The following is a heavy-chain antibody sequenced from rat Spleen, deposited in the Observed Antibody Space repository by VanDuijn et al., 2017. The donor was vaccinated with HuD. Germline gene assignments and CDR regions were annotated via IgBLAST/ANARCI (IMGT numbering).Heavy chain of an antibody. J-gene: IGHJ1*01. D-gene: IGHD5-1*01. CDR1: GFTFNNFP. CDR2: ISYDGSST. CDR3: ARHPQLGVFWYFDF. Sequence: EVQLVESGGGLVQPGRSMKLSCAASGFTFNNFPMAWVRQAPTKGLEWVATISYDGSSTYYRDSVKGRFTLARDNAKSSLYLQMDSLRSEDTATYYCARHPQLGVFWYFDFWGPGTMVTVSS. V-gene: IGHV5-29*01.